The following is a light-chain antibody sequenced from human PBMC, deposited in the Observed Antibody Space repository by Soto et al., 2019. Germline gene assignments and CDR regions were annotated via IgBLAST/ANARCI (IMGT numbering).Light chain of an antibody. V-gene: IGKV1-39*01. CDR3: QHSFSTPPMYT. J-gene: IGKJ2*01. CDR2: AAS. CDR1: QSISRY. Sequence: DIQMTQSPSSLSASVGDRVTITCRASQSISRYLNWYQQKPGKAPKLLIYAASSLQSGVPSRFSGSGSGTDFILTISSLQPEDFATYYCQHSFSTPPMYTFGQGTKLEIK.